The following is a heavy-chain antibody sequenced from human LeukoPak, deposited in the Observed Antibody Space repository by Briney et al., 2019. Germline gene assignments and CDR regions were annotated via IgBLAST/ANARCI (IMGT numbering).Heavy chain of an antibody. CDR2: ISAYNGNT. V-gene: IGHV1-18*04. Sequence: ASVKVSCKASGYTFTSYGISWVRQAPGQGLEWMGWISAYNGNTNYAQKLQGRVTMTTDTSTSTAYMELKSLRSDDTAVYYCARERVTSRWLAPLIDYWGQGTLVTVSS. J-gene: IGHJ4*02. D-gene: IGHD5-24*01. CDR3: ARERVTSRWLAPLIDY. CDR1: GYTFTSYG.